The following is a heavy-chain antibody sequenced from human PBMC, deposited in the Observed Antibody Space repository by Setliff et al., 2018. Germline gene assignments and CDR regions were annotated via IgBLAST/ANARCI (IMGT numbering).Heavy chain of an antibody. CDR2: INPNTGET. Sequence: ASVKVSCKASGYIFTDYFIHWVRQAPGQGLQWMGWINPNTGETDYAPRFQGRVTMTRDTSLSTAYMEVRSLRSDDTAVYYCARVLFGDLFSWFDPWGQGTLVTVSS. CDR3: ARVLFGDLFSWFDP. V-gene: IGHV1-2*02. CDR1: GYIFTDYF. J-gene: IGHJ5*02. D-gene: IGHD3-10*02.